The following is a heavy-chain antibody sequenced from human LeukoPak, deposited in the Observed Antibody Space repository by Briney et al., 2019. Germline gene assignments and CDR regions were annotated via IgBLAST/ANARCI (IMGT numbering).Heavy chain of an antibody. CDR1: GYSFTSYW. J-gene: IGHJ5*02. D-gene: IGHD3-10*01. V-gene: IGHV5-51*01. CDR2: IYPGDSDT. Sequence: GGSLKISCKGSGYSFTSYWNGWVRQMPGKGLEWMGIIYPGDSDTIYSPSFQGQVTISADKSISTAYLQWSSLKASDTAMYYCARRSYGSGSRWFDPWGQGTLVTVSS. CDR3: ARRSYGSGSRWFDP.